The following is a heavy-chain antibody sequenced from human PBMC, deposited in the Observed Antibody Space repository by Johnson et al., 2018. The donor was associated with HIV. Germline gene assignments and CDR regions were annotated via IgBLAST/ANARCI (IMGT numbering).Heavy chain of an antibody. V-gene: IGHV3-20*04. J-gene: IGHJ3*02. CDR3: VKGSRDLGGAFDI. Sequence: VQLVESGGGVVRPGGSLRLSCAASGFTFDDYGMSWVRQAPGKGLEWVSGINWNGGSTGYADPVKGRFTISRDNSKTTLYLQMNSLRAEDTAVYYCVKGSRDLGGAFDIWGQGTMVTVSS. CDR1: GFTFDDYG. CDR2: INWNGGST.